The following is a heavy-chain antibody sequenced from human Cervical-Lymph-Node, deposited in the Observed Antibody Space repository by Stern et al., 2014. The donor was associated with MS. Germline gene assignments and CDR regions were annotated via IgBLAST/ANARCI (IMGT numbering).Heavy chain of an antibody. V-gene: IGHV3-33*01. J-gene: IGHJ3*02. Sequence: VQLVESGGGVVQPGRSLRLSCVASGLTFSTSVMHWVRQAPGKGLEWVAVVWNDGSKEHFAESVKGRVSTSSDTAKNTLHLQMSSLRAEDAAVYFCAASTASDAFDIWGQGTLVTVSS. D-gene: IGHD2/OR15-2a*01. CDR1: GLTFSTSV. CDR3: AASTASDAFDI. CDR2: VWNDGSKE.